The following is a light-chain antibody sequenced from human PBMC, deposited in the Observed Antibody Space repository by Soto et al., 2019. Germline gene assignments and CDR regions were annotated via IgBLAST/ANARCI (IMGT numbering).Light chain of an antibody. CDR1: QSISSY. CDR2: AAS. CDR3: QQSYSIPWT. Sequence: DIQMTQSLSSLSASVGDIVTITCRASQSISSYLNWYQQKPGKAPKVLIYAASSLQSGVPSRFSGSGSGTDFTLTISSLQPEDFATYYCQQSYSIPWTFGQGTKVDIK. J-gene: IGKJ1*01. V-gene: IGKV1-39*01.